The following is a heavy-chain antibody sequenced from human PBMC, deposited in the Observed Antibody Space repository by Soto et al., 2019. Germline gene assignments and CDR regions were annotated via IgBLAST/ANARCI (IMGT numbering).Heavy chain of an antibody. CDR2: FDPEDGET. CDR1: GYTLTELS. J-gene: IGHJ3*02. CDR3: ATDNPRKTYCSSTSCYVGGAFDI. V-gene: IGHV1-24*01. Sequence: ASVKVSCKVSGYTLTELSMHWVRQAPGKGLEWMGGFDPEDGETIYAQKFQGRVTMTEDTSTDTAYMELSSLRSEDTAVYYCATDNPRKTYCSSTSCYVGGAFDIWGQGTMVTVSS. D-gene: IGHD2-2*01.